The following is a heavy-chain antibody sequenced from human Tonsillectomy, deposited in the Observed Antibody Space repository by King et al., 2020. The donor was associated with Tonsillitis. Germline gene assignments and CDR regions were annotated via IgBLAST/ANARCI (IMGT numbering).Heavy chain of an antibody. Sequence: QLQESGPGLVKPSQTLSLTCTVSGGSISSGGYYWSWIRQHPGKGLEWIGYIYYSGSTYYNPSLKSLVTISVDTSKNQFSLKLSSVTAADTAVYYCARVTDTYYDFWSGYSGNYYFDYWGQGTLVTVSS. CDR1: GGSISSGGYY. J-gene: IGHJ4*02. CDR3: ARVTDTYYDFWSGYSGNYYFDY. V-gene: IGHV4-31*01. D-gene: IGHD3-3*01. CDR2: IYYSGST.